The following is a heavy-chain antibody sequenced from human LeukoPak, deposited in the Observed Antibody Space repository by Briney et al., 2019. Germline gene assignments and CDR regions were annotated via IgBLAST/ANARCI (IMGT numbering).Heavy chain of an antibody. CDR2: IYYSGST. J-gene: IGHJ4*02. CDR3: AISAVAGTGFDY. Sequence: SETLSLTCTVSAGSINSGDYYWSWIRQPAGKGLEWIGSIYYSGSTYYNPSLKSRVTISVDTSKNQFSLKLSSVTAADTAVYYCAISAVAGTGFDYWGQGTLVTVSS. CDR1: AGSINSGDYY. D-gene: IGHD6-19*01. V-gene: IGHV4-39*01.